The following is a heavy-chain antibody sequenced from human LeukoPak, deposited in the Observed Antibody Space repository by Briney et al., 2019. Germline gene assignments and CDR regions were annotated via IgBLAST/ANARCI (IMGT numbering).Heavy chain of an antibody. J-gene: IGHJ6*03. CDR2: FDPEDGET. CDR1: GYTLTELS. D-gene: IGHD6-19*01. V-gene: IGHV1-24*01. CDR3: ATGVQSSGSSHDYYYYYYMDV. Sequence: VASVKVSCKVSGYTLTELSMHWVRQAPGKGLEWMGGFDPEDGETIYAQKFQGRVTMTEDTSTDTAYMELSSLRSEDTAVYYCATGVQSSGSSHDYYYYYYMDVWGKGTTVTVSS.